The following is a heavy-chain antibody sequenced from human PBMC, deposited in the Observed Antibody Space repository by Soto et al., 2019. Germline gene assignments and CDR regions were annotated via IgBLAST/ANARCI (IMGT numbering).Heavy chain of an antibody. Sequence: PGGSLRLSCAASGFTFRRFAMTWVRQAPGKGLEWVSSISDTGLSTYYGDSVKGRFTISRDNSKNVLYLQMNSLRADDSAVYYCAKRIYDASGVDYGGQGTPVTV. V-gene: IGHV3-23*01. CDR2: ISDTGLST. D-gene: IGHD3-22*01. CDR1: GFTFRRFA. CDR3: AKRIYDASGVDY. J-gene: IGHJ4*02.